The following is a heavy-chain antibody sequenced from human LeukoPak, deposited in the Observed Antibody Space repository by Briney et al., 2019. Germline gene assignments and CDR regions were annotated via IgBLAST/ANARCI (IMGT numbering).Heavy chain of an antibody. CDR3: ARSGSGILAYGMDV. V-gene: IGHV3-48*03. Sequence: GGSLRLSCAASGFAFSSYAMNWVRQAPGKGLEWVSYISSSGSTIYYADSVKGRITISRDNAKNSLYLQMNSLRAEDTAVYYCARSGSGILAYGMDVWGQGTTVTVSS. CDR2: ISSSGSTI. J-gene: IGHJ6*02. CDR1: GFAFSSYA. D-gene: IGHD3-10*01.